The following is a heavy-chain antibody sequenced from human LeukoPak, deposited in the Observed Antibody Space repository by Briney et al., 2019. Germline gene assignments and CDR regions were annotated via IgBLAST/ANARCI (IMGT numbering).Heavy chain of an antibody. CDR2: INPSGGST. V-gene: IGHV1-46*01. CDR1: GGTFSSYA. J-gene: IGHJ4*02. Sequence: ASVTVSCKASGGTFSSYAISWVRQAPGQGLEWMGIINPSGGSTSYAQKFQGRVTMTRDMSTSTVYMELSSLRSEDTAVYYCERDTGSTSCYGYWGQGTLVTVSS. CDR3: ERDTGSTSCYGY. D-gene: IGHD2-2*01.